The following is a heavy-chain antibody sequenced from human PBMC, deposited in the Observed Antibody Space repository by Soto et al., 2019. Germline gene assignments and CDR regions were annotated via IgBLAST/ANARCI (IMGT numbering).Heavy chain of an antibody. CDR3: ARDLGLIGQLVRQAHLYYFDY. CDR1: GGTFSSYT. J-gene: IGHJ4*02. D-gene: IGHD6-13*01. V-gene: IGHV1-69*04. CDR2: IIPILGIA. Sequence: GASVKVSCKASGGTFSSYTISWVRQAPGQGLEWMGRIIPILGIANYAQKFQGRVTITADTSTSTAYMELSSLRSEDTAVYYCARDLGLIGQLVRQAHLYYFDYWGQGTLVTVSS.